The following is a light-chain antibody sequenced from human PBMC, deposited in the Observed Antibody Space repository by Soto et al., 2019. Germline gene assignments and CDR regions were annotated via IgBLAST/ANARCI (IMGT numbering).Light chain of an antibody. CDR1: QTISSW. Sequence: DIQMTQSPSTLSGSVGDRVTITCRASQTISSWLAWYQQKPGKAPKLLIYKASTLKSGVPSRFSGSGAGTEFTLTISSLQPEDFATYYCQQSYSTLRTFGQGTKGDIK. CDR3: QQSYSTLRT. V-gene: IGKV1-5*03. CDR2: KAS. J-gene: IGKJ1*01.